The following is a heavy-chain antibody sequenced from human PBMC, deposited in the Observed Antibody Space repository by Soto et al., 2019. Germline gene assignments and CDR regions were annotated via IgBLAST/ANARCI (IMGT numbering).Heavy chain of an antibody. D-gene: IGHD4-17*01. V-gene: IGHV4-4*02. CDR1: SGSISSSNW. Sequence: QVQLQESGPGLVKPSGTLSLTCAVSSGSISSSNWWSWVRQPPGKGLEWIGEIYHSGSTNYNPSLKRRVTISVDKSKNQFSLKLSSVTAADTAVYYCAGGLYGDYKLYYYYYMDVWGKGTTVTVSS. J-gene: IGHJ6*03. CDR2: IYHSGST. CDR3: AGGLYGDYKLYYYYYMDV.